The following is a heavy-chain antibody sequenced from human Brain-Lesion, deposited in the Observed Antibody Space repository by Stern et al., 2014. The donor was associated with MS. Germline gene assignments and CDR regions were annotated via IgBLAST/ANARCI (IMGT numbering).Heavy chain of an antibody. J-gene: IGHJ4*02. CDR2: INRDGSDT. CDR1: GFNFSSYW. V-gene: IGHV3-74*02. CDR3: ARGVGDY. Sequence: EVQMVESGGGLVQPGGGLRVACAASGFNFSSYWMHWVRQFPEKGLFWVSQINRDGSDTSYADSVKVRFSISRDNIRNMLYLRMTSLRAEDTAVYYFARGVGDYWGQGARVPVSS. D-gene: IGHD3-16*01.